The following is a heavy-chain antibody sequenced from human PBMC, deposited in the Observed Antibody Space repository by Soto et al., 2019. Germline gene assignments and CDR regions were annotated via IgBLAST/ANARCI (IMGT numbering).Heavy chain of an antibody. V-gene: IGHV7-4-1*01. CDR2: INTNTGNP. CDR3: ARAPRTSVPYTGGWFDP. Sequence: ASVKVSCKASGYTFTSYAMNWVRQAPGQGLEWMGWINTNTGNPTYAQGFTGRFVFSLDTSVSTAYLQICSLKAEDTAVYYCARAPRTSVPYTGGWFDPWGQGTLVTVSS. D-gene: IGHD3-16*01. J-gene: IGHJ5*02. CDR1: GYTFTSYA.